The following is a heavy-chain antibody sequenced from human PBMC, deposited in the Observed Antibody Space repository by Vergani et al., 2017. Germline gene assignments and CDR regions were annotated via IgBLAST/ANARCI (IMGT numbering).Heavy chain of an antibody. V-gene: IGHV3-11*06. CDR2: SSSSSSYT. Sequence: QVQLVESGGGLVKPGGSLRLSCAASGFTFSDYYMSWIRQAPGKGLEWVSYSSSSSSYTNYADSVKGRFTISRDNAKNSLYLQMNSLRAEETALYYCAREPIVVVVAATPNYYYYGMDVWGQGTTVAVS. D-gene: IGHD2-15*01. CDR1: GFTFSDYY. J-gene: IGHJ6*02. CDR3: AREPIVVVVAATPNYYYYGMDV.